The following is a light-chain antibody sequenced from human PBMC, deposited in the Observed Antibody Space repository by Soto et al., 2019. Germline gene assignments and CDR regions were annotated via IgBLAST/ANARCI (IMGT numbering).Light chain of an antibody. CDR1: SSNIGSNT. Sequence: QSVLPQPPSASGTPGQRVTISCSGSSSNIGSNTVNWYQPLPGTAPKLLIYSNNQRPSGVPDRFSGSKAGTSDSLAISGLQSEDEADYYCAAWDDSLNGVVFGGGTKLTVL. CDR3: AAWDDSLNGVV. J-gene: IGLJ2*01. V-gene: IGLV1-44*01. CDR2: SNN.